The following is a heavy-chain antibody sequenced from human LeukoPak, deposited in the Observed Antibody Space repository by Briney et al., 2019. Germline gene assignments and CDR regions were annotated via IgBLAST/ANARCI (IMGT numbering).Heavy chain of an antibody. Sequence: GGSLRLSCAASGFTFSSYWMNWVRQAPGKGLEWVANIKQDGSEKYYVDSVKGRFTISRDSAKNSLYLQMNSLRAEDTAVYYCARDNKYSSSFDYWGQGTLVTVSS. V-gene: IGHV3-7*01. J-gene: IGHJ4*02. CDR1: GFTFSSYW. CDR2: IKQDGSEK. D-gene: IGHD6-13*01. CDR3: ARDNKYSSSFDY.